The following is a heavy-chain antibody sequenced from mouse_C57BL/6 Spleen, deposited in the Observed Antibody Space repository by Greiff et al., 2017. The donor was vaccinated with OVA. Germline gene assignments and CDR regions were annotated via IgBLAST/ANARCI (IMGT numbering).Heavy chain of an antibody. J-gene: IGHJ2*01. CDR2: INPNDGTT. V-gene: IGHV1-39*01. CDR1: GYSFTDYY. CDR3: APSWDY. Sequence: EVQLQQSGPELVKPGASVKLSCKASGYSFTDYYMNWVKQSTGKGLEWIGVINPNDGTTSYNQKFKGKATLTVDQSSSTAYMQLNSLTSEDAAVYYCAPSWDYWGQGTTLTVSS.